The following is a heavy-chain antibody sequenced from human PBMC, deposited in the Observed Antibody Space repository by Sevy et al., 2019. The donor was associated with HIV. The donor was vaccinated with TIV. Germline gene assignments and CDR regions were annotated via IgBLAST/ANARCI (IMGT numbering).Heavy chain of an antibody. CDR1: GFTFSSHW. D-gene: IGHD6-19*01. Sequence: GGSLRLSCAASGFTFSSHWMHWVRQAPGKGLVWVSRLNGDGSSASYADFVKGRFTISRDNGKNTVYLQISSLTADDTAVYYCTRGRSGTYGWFDPWGQGILVTVSS. J-gene: IGHJ5*02. CDR3: TRGRSGTYGWFDP. V-gene: IGHV3-74*01. CDR2: LNGDGSSA.